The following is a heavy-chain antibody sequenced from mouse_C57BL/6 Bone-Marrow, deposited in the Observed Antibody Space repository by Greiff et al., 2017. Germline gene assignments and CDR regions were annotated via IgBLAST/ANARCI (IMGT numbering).Heavy chain of an antibody. J-gene: IGHJ4*01. V-gene: IGHV1-55*01. Sequence: VQLQQPGAELVKPGASVKMSCTASGFTFTSYWITWVKQRPGQGLEWIGDIYPGSGSTNYNEKFKSKATLTVDTSSSTAYMQLSSLTSEDSAVYYCARGDYDCYAMDYWGQGTSVTVSS. CDR3: ARGDYDCYAMDY. CDR1: GFTFTSYW. D-gene: IGHD1-1*02. CDR2: IYPGSGST.